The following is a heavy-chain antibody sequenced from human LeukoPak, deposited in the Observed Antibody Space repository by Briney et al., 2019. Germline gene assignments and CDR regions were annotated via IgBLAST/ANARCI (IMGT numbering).Heavy chain of an antibody. Sequence: PGGSLRLSCAASGFTFSSYEMNWVRQAPGKGLEWVSYISSSGSTIYYADSVMGRFTISRDNAKNSLYLQMNSLRAEDTAVYYCARLWAAAAAFDYWGQGTLVTVSS. CDR1: GFTFSSYE. CDR2: ISSSGSTI. J-gene: IGHJ4*02. CDR3: ARLWAAAAAFDY. D-gene: IGHD6-13*01. V-gene: IGHV3-48*03.